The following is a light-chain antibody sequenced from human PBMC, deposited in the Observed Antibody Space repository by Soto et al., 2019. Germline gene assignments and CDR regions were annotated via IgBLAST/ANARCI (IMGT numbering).Light chain of an antibody. V-gene: IGKV3-15*01. CDR3: QQYNNWPLT. CDR2: GAS. CDR1: QGVSSY. Sequence: EIVLTQSPATLSLSPGERATLSCRASQGVSSYLAWYQQKPGQAPRLLIYGASTRETGIPARFSGSGSGTEFTLTISSLQSEDFKVYYCQQYNNWPLTFGGGTKVDNK. J-gene: IGKJ4*01.